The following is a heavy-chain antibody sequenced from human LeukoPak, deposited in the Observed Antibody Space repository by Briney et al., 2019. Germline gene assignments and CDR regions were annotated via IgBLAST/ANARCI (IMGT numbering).Heavy chain of an antibody. CDR2: ISSSSSYI. CDR1: GFTFSSYS. Sequence: PGGSLRLSCAASGFTFSSYSMNWVRQAPGKGLEWVSSISSSSSYIYYADSVKGRFTISRDNAKNSLYLQMNSLRAEDTAVYYCARVQDPAGTDYYYGMDVWGQGTTVTVSS. CDR3: ARVQDPAGTDYYYGMDV. D-gene: IGHD6-19*01. J-gene: IGHJ6*02. V-gene: IGHV3-21*01.